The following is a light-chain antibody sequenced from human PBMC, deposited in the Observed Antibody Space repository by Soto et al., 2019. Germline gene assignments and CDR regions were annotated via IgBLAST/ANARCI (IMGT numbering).Light chain of an antibody. CDR1: SRDAGGQNF. Sequence: VPALPPPASENPGQSVTLSRTGTSRDAGGQNFVSWYQQHPGKAPQCLISEVTKRPSGVPGRFSGSKSGISACLSVSGLQADDEAYYYCSAYAGNNSPEIFGGGTKVTVL. CDR2: EVT. V-gene: IGLV2-8*01. CDR3: SAYAGNNSPEI. J-gene: IGLJ2*01.